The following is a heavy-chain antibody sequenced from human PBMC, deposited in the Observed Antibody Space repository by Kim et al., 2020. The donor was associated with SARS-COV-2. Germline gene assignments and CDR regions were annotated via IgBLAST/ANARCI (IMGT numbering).Heavy chain of an antibody. CDR2: INHSGST. CDR1: SGSFSGYY. Sequence: SETLSLTCAVYSGSFSGYYWSWIRQPPGKGLEWIGEINHSGSTNYNPSLKSRVTISVDTSKNQFSLKLSSVTAADTAVYYCARGTRQWLSRHYYYYMDVWRKGTTLTVFS. CDR3: ARGTRQWLSRHYYYYMDV. V-gene: IGHV4-34*01. J-gene: IGHJ6*03. D-gene: IGHD6-19*01.